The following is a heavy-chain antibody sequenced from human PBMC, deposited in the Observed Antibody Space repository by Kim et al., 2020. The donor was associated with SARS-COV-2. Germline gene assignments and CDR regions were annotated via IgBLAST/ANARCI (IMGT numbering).Heavy chain of an antibody. V-gene: IGHV1-46*01. CDR1: GYSFTSYY. CDR3: AKDSNVVVASTRGPFDY. CDR2: IDPRGGST. D-gene: IGHD2-15*01. J-gene: IGHJ4*01. Sequence: ASVKVSCKASGYSFTSYYILWVRQAPGQGFEWMGTIDPRGGSTTYAQKFQNRVTMTRDTSTSTAYMELNSLGSEDTAVYYCAKDSNVVVASTRGPFDYWG.